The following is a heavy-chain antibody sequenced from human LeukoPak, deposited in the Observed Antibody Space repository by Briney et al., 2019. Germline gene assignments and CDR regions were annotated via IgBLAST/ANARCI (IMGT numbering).Heavy chain of an antibody. CDR2: ISSSSSYI. CDR1: GFTFSSYS. J-gene: IGHJ5*02. CDR3: ARDSAPSGGGPDGVVP. Sequence: GGSLRLSCAASGFTFSSYSMNWVRQAPGKGLEWVSSISSSSSYIYYADSVKGRFTISRDNAKNSLYLQMNSLRAEDTAVYYCARDSAPSGGGPDGVVPWGQGTLVTVSS. V-gene: IGHV3-21*01. D-gene: IGHD2-15*01.